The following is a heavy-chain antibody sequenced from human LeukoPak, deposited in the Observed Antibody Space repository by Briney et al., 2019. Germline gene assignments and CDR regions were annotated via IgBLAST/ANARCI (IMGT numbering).Heavy chain of an antibody. V-gene: IGHV4-30-2*01. CDR1: GGSISGGGYY. Sequence: TSETLSLTCTVSGGSISGGGYYWSWIRQPPGKGLEWIGYIYHTGSAYYNPSLASRVTISVDRSKNQFSLKLSSVTAADTAVYYCARVYSITMVRGVIIGGFDYWGQGTLVTVSS. J-gene: IGHJ4*02. D-gene: IGHD3-10*01. CDR3: ARVYSITMVRGVIIGGFDY. CDR2: IYHTGSA.